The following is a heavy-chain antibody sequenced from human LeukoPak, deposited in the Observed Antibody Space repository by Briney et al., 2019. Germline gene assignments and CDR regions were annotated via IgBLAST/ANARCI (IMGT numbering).Heavy chain of an antibody. D-gene: IGHD3-10*01. CDR3: ARGHSGLLWFGELLPRGYGMDV. J-gene: IGHJ6*02. CDR1: GYTFTSYD. V-gene: IGHV1-8*01. CDR2: MNPNSGNT. Sequence: GASVKVSCKASGYTFTSYDINWVRQATGQGLEWMGWMNPNSGNTGYAQKFQGRVTMTRNTSISTAYMELSSLRSEDTAVYYCARGHSGLLWFGELLPRGYGMDVWGQGTTVTVSS.